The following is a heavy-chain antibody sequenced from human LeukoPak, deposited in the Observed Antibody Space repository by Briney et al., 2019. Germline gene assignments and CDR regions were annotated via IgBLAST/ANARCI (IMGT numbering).Heavy chain of an antibody. CDR3: ARNDRGAFDI. J-gene: IGHJ3*02. V-gene: IGHV3-33*01. CDR2: IWYDGSNK. D-gene: IGHD3-22*01. Sequence: GRSLRLSCAASGFTSSSYGMHWVRQAPGKGPEWVAVIWYDGSNKFYADSVKGRFTISRDNSKNTLYLQMSSLRVEDTAVYYCARNDRGAFDIWGQGTMVTVSS. CDR1: GFTSSSYG.